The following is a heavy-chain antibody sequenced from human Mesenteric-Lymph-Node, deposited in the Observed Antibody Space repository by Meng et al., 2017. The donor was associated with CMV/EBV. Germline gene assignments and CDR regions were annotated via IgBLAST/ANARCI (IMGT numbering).Heavy chain of an antibody. Sequence: GESLKISCAASGFTFSSYWMFWVRQAPGKGLVWVSRINNDGRATSYADSVRGRSTISRDNAKSTLYLEMNSLRADDTAVYYCARDPYGSGSYSDYWGQGTLVTVSS. J-gene: IGHJ4*02. D-gene: IGHD3-10*01. V-gene: IGHV3-74*01. CDR2: INNDGRAT. CDR1: GFTFSSYW. CDR3: ARDPYGSGSYSDY.